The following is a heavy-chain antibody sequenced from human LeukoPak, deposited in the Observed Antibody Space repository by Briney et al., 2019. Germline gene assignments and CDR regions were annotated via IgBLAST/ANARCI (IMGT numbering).Heavy chain of an antibody. J-gene: IGHJ4*02. CDR1: GYTFTSYD. V-gene: IGHV1-8*01. CDR2: MNPNSGNT. D-gene: IGHD6-13*01. CDR3: ARGVGSSWSYYFDC. Sequence: ASVKVSCKASGYTFTSYDINWVRQATGQGLEWMGWMNPNSGNTGYAQKFQGRVTMTRNTSISTAYMELSSLRSEDTAVYYCARGVGSSWSYYFDCWGQGTLVTVSS.